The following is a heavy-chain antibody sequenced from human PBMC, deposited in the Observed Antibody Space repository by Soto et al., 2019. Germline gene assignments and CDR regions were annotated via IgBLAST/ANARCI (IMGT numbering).Heavy chain of an antibody. J-gene: IGHJ3*02. D-gene: IGHD4-17*01. CDR2: INGDGSST. CDR1: GFTFSHYW. CDR3: AVHGDYDAFDM. V-gene: IGHV3-74*01. Sequence: EVQVVESGGGIVQPGGSLRLSCAGSGFTFSHYWMHWVRQAPGEGLVWISRINGDGSSTSYGDSVKGRFTISRDNAKNPLYLQMTTLRPEDTAVYYCAVHGDYDAFDMWGQGTMVTVSS.